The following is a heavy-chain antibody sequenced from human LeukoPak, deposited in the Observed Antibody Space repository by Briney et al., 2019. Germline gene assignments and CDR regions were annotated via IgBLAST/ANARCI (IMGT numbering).Heavy chain of an antibody. CDR3: GAEVSGSYPYSGY. V-gene: IGHV1-3*01. D-gene: IGHD1-26*01. CDR2: INAGNGNT. Sequence: WASVKVSCKASGYTFTGYYMHWVRQAPGQGLEWMGWINAGNGNTKYSQKFQGRVTITRDTSASTAYMELSSLRSEDTAVYYCGAEVSGSYPYSGYWGQGTLVTVSS. CDR1: GYTFTGYY. J-gene: IGHJ4*02.